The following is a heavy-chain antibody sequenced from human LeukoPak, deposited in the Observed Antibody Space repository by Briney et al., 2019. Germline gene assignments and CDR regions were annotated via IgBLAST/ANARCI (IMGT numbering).Heavy chain of an antibody. CDR3: ANRGKYYFDY. CDR2: ISDGGGGT. D-gene: IGHD3-10*01. CDR1: GFTFSNYA. Sequence: GGSLRLSCVASGFTFSNYAMSWLRQAPGKGLEWVSSISDGGGGTYYADSVKGRFTISRDNSKNTLYLLMNSLRAEDTAIYYCANRGKYYFDYWGQGTLVTVSS. V-gene: IGHV3-23*01. J-gene: IGHJ4*02.